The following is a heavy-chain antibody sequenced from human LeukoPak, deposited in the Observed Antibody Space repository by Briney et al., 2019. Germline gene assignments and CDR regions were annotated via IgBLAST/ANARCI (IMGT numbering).Heavy chain of an antibody. J-gene: IGHJ4*02. CDR2: IYSGGDT. V-gene: IGHV3-53*01. CDR1: GFTVSSNN. Sequence: GGSLRLSCAASGFTVSSNNMSWVRQAPGKGLEWVSVIYSGGDTYYADYVKGRFTISRDNAKNSLYLQMNSLRAEDTAVYYCAKSVRGVIIPDYWGQGTLVTVSS. CDR3: AKSVRGVIIPDY. D-gene: IGHD3-10*01.